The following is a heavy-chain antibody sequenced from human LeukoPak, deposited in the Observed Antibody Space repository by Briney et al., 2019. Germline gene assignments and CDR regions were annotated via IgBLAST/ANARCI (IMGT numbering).Heavy chain of an antibody. CDR3: ARVMAVAGTDY. D-gene: IGHD6-19*01. Sequence: SETLSLTCAVYGGSFSGYYWSWIRQPPGKGLEWIGEINRSGSTNYNPSLKSRVTISVDTSKNQFSLKLSSVTAADTAVYYCARVMAVAGTDYWGQGTLVTVSS. CDR1: GGSFSGYY. CDR2: INRSGST. V-gene: IGHV4-34*01. J-gene: IGHJ4*02.